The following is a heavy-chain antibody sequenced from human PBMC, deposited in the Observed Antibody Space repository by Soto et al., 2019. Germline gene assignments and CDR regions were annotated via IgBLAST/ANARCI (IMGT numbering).Heavy chain of an antibody. CDR2: INIRGTST. CDR1: AISFSYYP. J-gene: IGHJ6*02. Sequence: GVSLRLSCLGSAISFSYYPVNGFRQAPGQGLEWVATINIRGTSTNYVGSVSGRFSTSRDNTRNSFYLNMDSLRVGDTATYCCVGATPTPGLDIWG. D-gene: IGHD3-10*01. CDR3: VGATPTPGLDI. V-gene: IGHV3-7*03.